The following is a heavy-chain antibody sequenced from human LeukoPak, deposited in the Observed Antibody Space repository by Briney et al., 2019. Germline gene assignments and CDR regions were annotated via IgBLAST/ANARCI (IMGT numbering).Heavy chain of an antibody. CDR3: SRGAPTIAMTGTGLDY. CDR1: GYTFSDYY. J-gene: IGHJ4*02. D-gene: IGHD6-19*01. V-gene: IGHV1-2*02. CDR2: VSPNSGGT. Sequence: GASVKVSCKASGYTFSDYYMHWVRQAPGQGLEWMGWVSPNSGGTNYAQKFQGRFTMTRDTSINTAYMEVSGLRSDDTAVYYCSRGAPTIAMTGTGLDYWGQGTLVAVSS.